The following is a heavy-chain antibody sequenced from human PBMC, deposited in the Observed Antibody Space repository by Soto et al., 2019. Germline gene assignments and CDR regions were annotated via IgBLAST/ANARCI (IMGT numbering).Heavy chain of an antibody. CDR1: GFTFSSYG. V-gene: IGHV3-30*18. CDR3: AKVWDYYGMDV. CDR2: ISYDGSNK. D-gene: IGHD3-16*01. Sequence: GSLRLCCAASGFTFSSYGMHWVRKAPGKGLEWVAVISYDGSNKYYADSVKGRFTISRDNSKNTLYLQMNSLRAEDTAVYYCAKVWDYYGMDVWGQGTTVTVSS. J-gene: IGHJ6*02.